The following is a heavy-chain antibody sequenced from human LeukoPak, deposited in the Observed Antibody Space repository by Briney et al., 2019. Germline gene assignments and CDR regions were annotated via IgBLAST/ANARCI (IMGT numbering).Heavy chain of an antibody. CDR1: GFTFTGYA. CDR2: ISYDGSSQ. J-gene: IGHJ5*02. V-gene: IGHV3-30-3*01. Sequence: GGSLRLSCAASGFTFTGYAMHWVRQAPGKGLEWVAIISYDGSSQYYADSVKGRFTISRDNSKNTVSLQMNSLRVEDTAVYYCAREDIMIKSTPDNWFDPWGQGTLVTVSS. CDR3: AREDIMIKSTPDNWFDP. D-gene: IGHD3-16*01.